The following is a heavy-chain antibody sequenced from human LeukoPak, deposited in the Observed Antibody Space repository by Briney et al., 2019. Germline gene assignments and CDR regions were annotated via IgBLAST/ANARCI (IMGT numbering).Heavy chain of an antibody. CDR1: GFTVSSNY. D-gene: IGHD6-19*01. J-gene: IGHJ4*02. CDR3: ARDRSSGWYVYDY. Sequence: GGSLRLSCVASGFTVSSNYMSWVRQAPGKGLEWVSVIYSGSSTYYAESMKGRSTISRNTSKNTLYLQMNSLRADDTAVYYCARDRSSGWYVYDYWGQGTLVTVSS. CDR2: IYSGSST. V-gene: IGHV3-53*01.